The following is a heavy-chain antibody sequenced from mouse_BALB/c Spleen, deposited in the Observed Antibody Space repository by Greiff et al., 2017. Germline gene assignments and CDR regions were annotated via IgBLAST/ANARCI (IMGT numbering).Heavy chain of an antibody. Sequence: VKQSCKASGYTFTSYWMNWVKQRPEQGLEWIGRIDPYDSETHYNQKFKDKAILTVDKSSSTAYMQLSSLTSEDSAVYYCARGGKPLGFDVWGAGTTVTVSS. CDR2: IDPYDSET. D-gene: IGHD2-1*01. V-gene: IGHV1-74*01. CDR3: ARGGKPLGFDV. J-gene: IGHJ1*01. CDR1: GYTFTSYW.